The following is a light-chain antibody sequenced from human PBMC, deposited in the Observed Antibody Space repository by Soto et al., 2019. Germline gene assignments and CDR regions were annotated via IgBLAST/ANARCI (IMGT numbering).Light chain of an antibody. CDR2: SAS. CDR1: QSISSW. V-gene: IGKV1-5*01. Sequence: DIQMTPSPSTLSASVGDRVTITCRASQSISSWLAWYQQKPGRAPKRLIYSASSLQSGVPSRFSGSGYGTEFTLTIGSLQPEDFATYYCLQHNTYPWTFGQGTKVDIK. J-gene: IGKJ1*01. CDR3: LQHNTYPWT.